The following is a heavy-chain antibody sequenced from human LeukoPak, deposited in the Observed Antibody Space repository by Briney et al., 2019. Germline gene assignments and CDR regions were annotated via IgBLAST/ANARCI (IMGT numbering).Heavy chain of an antibody. CDR2: IYHSGST. Sequence: PSETLSLICTVSGYSISSGYYWGWIRQPPGKGLEWIGSIYHSGSTYYNPSLKSRVTISVDTSKNQFSLKLSSVTAADTAVYYCGNYDSSGYYPNWGQGTLVTVSS. V-gene: IGHV4-38-2*02. CDR3: GNYDSSGYYPN. J-gene: IGHJ4*02. D-gene: IGHD3-22*01. CDR1: GYSISSGYY.